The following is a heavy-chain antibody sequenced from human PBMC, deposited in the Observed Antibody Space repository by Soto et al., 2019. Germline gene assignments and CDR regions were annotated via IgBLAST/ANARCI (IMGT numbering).Heavy chain of an antibody. D-gene: IGHD4-17*01. CDR3: ARERAPYDYESPYYYYRMDV. Sequence: PGGSLRLSCAASGFTFSSYGMHWVRQAPGKGLEWVAVIWYDGSNKYYADSVKGRFTISRDNSKNTLYLQMNSLRAEDTAVYYCARERAPYDYESPYYYYRMDVWGQGTTVTVSS. CDR2: IWYDGSNK. J-gene: IGHJ6*02. CDR1: GFTFSSYG. V-gene: IGHV3-33*01.